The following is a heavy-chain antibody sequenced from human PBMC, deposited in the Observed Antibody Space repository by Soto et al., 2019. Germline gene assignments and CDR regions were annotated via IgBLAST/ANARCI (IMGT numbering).Heavy chain of an antibody. CDR3: ARREGYCISTSCYYWFDP. CDR1: GGTFSSYA. Sequence: SVKVSCKASGGTFSSYAISWVRQAPGQGLEWMGGIIPIFGTANYAQKFQGRVTITADGSTSTAYMELSSLRSEDTAVYYCARREGYCISTSCYYWFDPWGQGTLVTVSS. V-gene: IGHV1-69*13. D-gene: IGHD2-2*01. CDR2: IIPIFGTA. J-gene: IGHJ5*02.